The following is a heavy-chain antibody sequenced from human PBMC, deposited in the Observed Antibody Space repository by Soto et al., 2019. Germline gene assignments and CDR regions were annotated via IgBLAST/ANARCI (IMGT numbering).Heavy chain of an antibody. CDR2: ISYDGSNK. Sequence: PGGSLRLSCAASGFTFSSYGMHWARQAPGKGREWVAVISYDGSNKYYADSVKGRFTISRDTSKNTLYLQMNSLRAEDTAVYYCAKEEAPPGAAAPYFDYWGQGTLVTVSS. CDR3: AKEEAPPGAAAPYFDY. CDR1: GFTFSSYG. J-gene: IGHJ4*02. V-gene: IGHV3-30*18. D-gene: IGHD6-13*01.